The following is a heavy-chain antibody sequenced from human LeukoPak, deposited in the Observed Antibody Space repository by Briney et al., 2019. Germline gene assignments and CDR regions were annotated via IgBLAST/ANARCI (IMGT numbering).Heavy chain of an antibody. CDR2: IYYSGST. J-gene: IGHJ4*02. D-gene: IGHD2/OR15-2a*01. CDR3: ASGWNIGFDY. Sequence: SETLSLTCTVSGGSISSYYWNWIRQPPGKGLEWIGYIYYSGSTNYNPSLKSRVTISVDTSKNQLSLKLSSVTAADTAVYYCASGWNIGFDYWGQGTLVTVSS. V-gene: IGHV4-59*01. CDR1: GGSISSYY.